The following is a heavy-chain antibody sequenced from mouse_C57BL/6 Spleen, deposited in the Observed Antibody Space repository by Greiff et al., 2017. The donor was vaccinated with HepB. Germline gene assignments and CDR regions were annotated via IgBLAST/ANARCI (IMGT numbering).Heavy chain of an antibody. CDR2: IDPSDSYT. D-gene: IGHD3-2*02. CDR1: GYTFTSYW. CDR3: ARLEDSSGYGFAY. Sequence: VQLQQPGAELVMPGASVKLSCKASGYTFTSYWMHWVKQRPGQGLEWIGEIDPSDSYTNYNQKFKGKSTLTVDKSSSTAYMQLSSLTSEDSAVYYCARLEDSSGYGFAYWGQGTLVTVSA. V-gene: IGHV1-69*01. J-gene: IGHJ3*01.